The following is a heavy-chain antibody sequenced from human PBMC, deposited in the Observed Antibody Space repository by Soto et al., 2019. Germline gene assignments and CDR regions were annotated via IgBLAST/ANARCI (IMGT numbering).Heavy chain of an antibody. Sequence: QVQLVQSGAEVKKPGSSVKVSCKASGGTFSSYAISWVRQAPGQGLEWMGGIIPILGTANYAQKFQVRVTITVDAYKSTATVELSIRRPDYAAADYCSRTYSYNSSRYVDGHWGQGTLVTVSS. V-gene: IGHV1-69*01. J-gene: IGHJ4*02. D-gene: IGHD3-22*01. CDR2: IIPILGTA. CDR3: SRTYSYNSSRYVDGH. CDR1: GGTFSSYA.